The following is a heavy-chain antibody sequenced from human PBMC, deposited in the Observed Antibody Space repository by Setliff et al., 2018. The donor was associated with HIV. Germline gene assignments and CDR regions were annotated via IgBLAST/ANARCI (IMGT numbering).Heavy chain of an antibody. CDR1: GGSISSSSYY. D-gene: IGHD5-12*01. V-gene: IGHV4-39*07. CDR2: IYYSGST. Sequence: PSETLSLTCTVSGGSISSSSYYWGWIRQPPGKGLEWIGSIYYSGSTNYNPSLKSRVTISVDTSKNQFSLKLSSVTAADTAVYYCARGGYSGYVLYWGQGTLVTVSS. J-gene: IGHJ4*02. CDR3: ARGGYSGYVLY.